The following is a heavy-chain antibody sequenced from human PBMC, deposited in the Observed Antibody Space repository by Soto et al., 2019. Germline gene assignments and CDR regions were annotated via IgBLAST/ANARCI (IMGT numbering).Heavy chain of an antibody. CDR1: GGSVSSGSYY. CDR2: IYYSGST. CDR3: ARESGSYYHRDAFDI. Sequence: SETLSLTCTVSGGSVSSGSYYWSWIRQPPGKGLEWIGYIYYSGSTSYNPSLKSRVTISVDTSKNQFSLKLSSVTAADTAVYYCARESGSYYHRDAFDIWGQGTMVTVSS. V-gene: IGHV4-61*01. J-gene: IGHJ3*02. D-gene: IGHD1-26*01.